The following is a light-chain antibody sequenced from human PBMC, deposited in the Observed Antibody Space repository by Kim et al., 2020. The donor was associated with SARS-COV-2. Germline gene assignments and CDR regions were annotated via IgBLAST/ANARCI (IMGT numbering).Light chain of an antibody. CDR3: CSYAGSSTWV. Sequence: GQSITSSCTGTSSDVGSYNLVSWYQQNPGKAPKLMIYEVSKRPSGVSNRFSGSKSGNTASLTISGLQAEDEADYYCCSYAGSSTWVFGGGTQLTVL. J-gene: IGLJ3*02. V-gene: IGLV2-23*02. CDR2: EVS. CDR1: SSDVGSYNL.